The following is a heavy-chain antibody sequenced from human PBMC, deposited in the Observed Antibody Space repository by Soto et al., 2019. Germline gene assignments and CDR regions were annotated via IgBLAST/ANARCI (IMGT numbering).Heavy chain of an antibody. V-gene: IGHV4-30-2*01. D-gene: IGHD6-25*01. CDR1: GGFISSGGYS. CDR2: IYHSGSA. J-gene: IGHJ5*02. CDR3: ARQGRAANWFDP. Sequence: SETLSLTCAVSGGFISSGGYSWSWIRQPPGKGLEWIGYIYHSGSAYYNPSLKSRVTISVDRSKNQFSLKLSSVAAADTAVYYCARQGRAANWFDPWGQGPMVTVFS.